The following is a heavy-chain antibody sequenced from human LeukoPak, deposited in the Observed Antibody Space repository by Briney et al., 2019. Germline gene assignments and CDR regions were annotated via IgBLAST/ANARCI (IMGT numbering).Heavy chain of an antibody. CDR3: ARDSADNDYGDLDAFDI. Sequence: AAVKVSCKASGYTFTSYGISWGRQAPGQGLEWMGWISAYNGNTNYAQKLQGRVTMTTDTSTSTAYMELRSLRSADKAVYYCARDSADNDYGDLDAFDIWGQGTMVTVSS. D-gene: IGHD4-17*01. CDR1: GYTFTSYG. CDR2: ISAYNGNT. J-gene: IGHJ3*02. V-gene: IGHV1-18*01.